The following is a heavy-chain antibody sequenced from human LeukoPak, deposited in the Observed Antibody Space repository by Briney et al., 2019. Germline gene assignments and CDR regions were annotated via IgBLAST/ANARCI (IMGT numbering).Heavy chain of an antibody. V-gene: IGHV4-59*01. D-gene: IGHD6-13*01. J-gene: IGHJ4*02. CDR3: ARGSKAAPGTFDY. Sequence: SETLSLTCTVSGGSISSYYWSWIRQPPGKGLEWIGYIYYTGSTDYNPSLKSRVAISVDTSKDQFSLKLSSVTAADTAVYYCARGSKAAPGTFDYWGQGTLVTVSS. CDR2: IYYTGST. CDR1: GGSISSYY.